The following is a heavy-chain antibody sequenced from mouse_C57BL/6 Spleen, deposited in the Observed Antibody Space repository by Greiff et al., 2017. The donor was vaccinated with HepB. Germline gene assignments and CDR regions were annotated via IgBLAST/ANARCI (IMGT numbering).Heavy chain of an antibody. D-gene: IGHD3-3*01. CDR1: GYTFTSYG. Sequence: QVQLQQSGAELARPGASVKLSCKASGYTFTSYGISWVKQRTGQGLEWIGEIYPRSGNTYYNEKFKGKATLTADKSSSTAYMELRSLPSEDSAVYFCARRRDVDWYFDVWGTGTTVTVSS. CDR3: ARRRDVDWYFDV. V-gene: IGHV1-81*01. CDR2: IYPRSGNT. J-gene: IGHJ1*03.